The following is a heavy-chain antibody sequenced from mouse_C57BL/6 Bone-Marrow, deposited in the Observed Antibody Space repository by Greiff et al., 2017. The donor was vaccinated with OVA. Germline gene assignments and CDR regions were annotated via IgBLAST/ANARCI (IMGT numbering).Heavy chain of an antibody. Sequence: VKLMESGPGLVQPSQSLSITCTVSGFSLTSYGVHWVRQSPGKGLEWLGVIWRGGSTDYNAAFMSRLSITKDNSKSQVFFKMNSLQADDTAIYYCAKNGDYGSSYFDYWGQGTTLTVSS. CDR1: GFSLTSYG. V-gene: IGHV2-5*01. CDR2: IWRGGST. D-gene: IGHD1-1*01. CDR3: AKNGDYGSSYFDY. J-gene: IGHJ2*01.